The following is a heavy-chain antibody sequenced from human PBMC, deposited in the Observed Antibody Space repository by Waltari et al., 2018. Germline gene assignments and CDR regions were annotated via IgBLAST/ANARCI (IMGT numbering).Heavy chain of an antibody. CDR2: ISYTGAT. V-gene: IGHV4-39*01. CDR3: ATYIGASIGTAAFDV. CDR1: GGSITHTRHH. J-gene: IGHJ3*01. Sequence: QLHLQESGPGLVKPSATLSLTCSVSGGSITHTRHHWGWIRQTPGKGLEWIATISYTGATYNNPSLKSRVTISGDTSKNQFSLKLTSVTAADTAVYYCATYIGASIGTAAFDVWGRGALVTVSS. D-gene: IGHD3-16*01.